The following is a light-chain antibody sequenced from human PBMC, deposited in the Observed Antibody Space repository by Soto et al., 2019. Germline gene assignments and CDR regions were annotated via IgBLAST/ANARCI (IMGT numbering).Light chain of an antibody. CDR1: RAITNH. V-gene: IGKV1-39*01. CDR2: AAS. Sequence: DVQLTQSPSPLSASVGDRVSISCRASRAITNHLNWYQQKPGKAPILLVYAASTLETGVPSRFSDSGSGTHFTLTIDNLQPEDVATYFCQQNYITPLTFGGGTKVEI. J-gene: IGKJ4*01. CDR3: QQNYITPLT.